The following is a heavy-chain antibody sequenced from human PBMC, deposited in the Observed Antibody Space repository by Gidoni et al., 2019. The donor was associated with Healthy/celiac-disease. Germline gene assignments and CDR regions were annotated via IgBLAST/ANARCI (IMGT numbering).Heavy chain of an antibody. D-gene: IGHD6-6*01. J-gene: IGHJ6*02. V-gene: IGHV3-11*01. Sequence: QVQLVESGGGMDKPGGALRLYWAASGFTFSDYYMSWIRQAPGKGLEWFSYISSSGSTLYYAYSVPGRFTISRDNAKHSLYLQMNSLRAEDTAVYYCARDLYSSSVYYYYYGMDVWGQGTTVTVS. CDR2: ISSSGSTL. CDR3: ARDLYSSSVYYYYYGMDV. CDR1: GFTFSDYY.